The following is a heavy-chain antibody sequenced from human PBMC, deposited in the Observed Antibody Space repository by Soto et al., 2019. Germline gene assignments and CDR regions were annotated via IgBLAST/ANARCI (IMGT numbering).Heavy chain of an antibody. CDR3: AKDIRDQTLKGGGEYFDY. V-gene: IGHV3-23*01. J-gene: IGHJ4*02. Sequence: GGSLRLSCAASGFTFSSYAMSWVRQAPGKGLEWVSAISGSGGSTYYADSVKGRFTISRDNSKNTLYLQMNSLRAEDTAVYYCAKDIRDQTLKGGGEYFDYWGQGTLVTVSS. CDR1: GFTFSSYA. CDR2: ISGSGGST. D-gene: IGHD3-16*01.